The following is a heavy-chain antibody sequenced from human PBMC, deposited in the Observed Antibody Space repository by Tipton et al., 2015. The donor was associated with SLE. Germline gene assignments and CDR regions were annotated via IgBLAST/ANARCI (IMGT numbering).Heavy chain of an antibody. CDR3: ARVDSSGYGNYRFES. V-gene: IGHV3-48*03. CDR2: ISSSGSTI. J-gene: IGHJ5*01. Sequence: SLRLSCAASGFTFSSYEMNWVRQAPGKGLEWVSYISSSGSTIYYADSVKGRFTISRDNAKNSLYLQMNSLRAEDTAVYYCARVDSSGYGNYRFESWGQGTLVTVSS. D-gene: IGHD3-22*01. CDR1: GFTFSSYE.